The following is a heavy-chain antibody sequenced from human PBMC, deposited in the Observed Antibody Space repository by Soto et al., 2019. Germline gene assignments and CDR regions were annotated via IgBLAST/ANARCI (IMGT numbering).Heavy chain of an antibody. CDR3: ARDWSAEHQLVNFDY. CDR2: ISSSSSTI. Sequence: EVQLVESGGGLVQPGGSLRLSCAASGFTFSSYSMNWVRQAPGKGLEWVSYISSSSSTIYYADSVKGRFTISRDNAKNSLYLHMNSLRDEDTAVYYCARDWSAEHQLVNFDYWGQGTLVTVSS. V-gene: IGHV3-48*02. D-gene: IGHD6-13*01. CDR1: GFTFSSYS. J-gene: IGHJ4*02.